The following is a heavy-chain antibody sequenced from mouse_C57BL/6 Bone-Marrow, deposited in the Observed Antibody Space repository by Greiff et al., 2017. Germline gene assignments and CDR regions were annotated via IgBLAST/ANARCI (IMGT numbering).Heavy chain of an antibody. J-gene: IGHJ1*03. Sequence: VQLQQSGAELVRPGASVKLSCTASGFNIKDYYMHWVKQRPEQGLEWLGRIDPEDGDTEYAPKFQGKATMTADTSSNTAYLQRSSLTSEDTAVYYCTTRYYGSSYDWYFDVWGTGTTVTVSS. D-gene: IGHD1-1*01. CDR3: TTRYYGSSYDWYFDV. V-gene: IGHV14-1*01. CDR1: GFNIKDYY. CDR2: IDPEDGDT.